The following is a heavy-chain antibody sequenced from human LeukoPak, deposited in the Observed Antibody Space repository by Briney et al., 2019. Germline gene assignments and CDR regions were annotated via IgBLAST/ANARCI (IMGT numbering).Heavy chain of an antibody. V-gene: IGHV4-34*01. D-gene: IGHD3-3*01. J-gene: IGHJ4*02. CDR1: GGSFSGDY. Sequence: NPSETLSLTCAVYGGSFSGDYWSWIRQPPGKGLEWIGEINHSGSTNYNPSLKSRVTISVDTSKNQFSLKLSSVTAADTAVYYCARGRKYYDFWSGYYYFDDWGQGTLVTVSS. CDR2: INHSGST. CDR3: ARGRKYYDFWSGYYYFDD.